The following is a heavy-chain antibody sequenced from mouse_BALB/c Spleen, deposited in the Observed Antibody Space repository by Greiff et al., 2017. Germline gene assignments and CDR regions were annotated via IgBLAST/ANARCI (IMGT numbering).Heavy chain of an antibody. D-gene: IGHD2-1*01. CDR1: GFTFSDYY. J-gene: IGHJ4*01. CDR3: ARGDGNYDAMDY. CDR2: ISDGGSYT. V-gene: IGHV5-4*02. Sequence: EVKVVESGGGLVKPGGSLKLSCAASGFTFSDYYMYWVRQTPEKRLEWVATISDGGSYTYYPDSVKGRFTISRDNAKNNLYLQMSSLKSEDTAMYYCARGDGNYDAMDYWGQGTSVTVSS.